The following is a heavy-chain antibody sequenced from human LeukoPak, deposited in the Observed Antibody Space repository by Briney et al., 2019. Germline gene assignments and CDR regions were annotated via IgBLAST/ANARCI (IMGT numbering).Heavy chain of an antibody. J-gene: IGHJ4*02. D-gene: IGHD6-19*01. CDR3: ARGGSGWFGGIDY. CDR1: GFTVSSNY. Sequence: PGGSLRVSCAASGFTVSSNYMSWVRQSPAKGLEWVSIIYSGGGTYYADSVKGRFTISRDNSKNTLYLQMNSLRAEDTAVYYCARGGSGWFGGIDYWGQGTLVTVSS. CDR2: IYSGGGT. V-gene: IGHV3-53*05.